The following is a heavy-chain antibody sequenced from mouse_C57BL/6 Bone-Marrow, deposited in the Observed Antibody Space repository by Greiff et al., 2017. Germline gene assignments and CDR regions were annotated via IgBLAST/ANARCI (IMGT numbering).Heavy chain of an antibody. J-gene: IGHJ1*03. Sequence: QVQLQQPGAELVKPGASVKMSCKASGYTFTSYWITWVKQRPGQGLEWSGDIYPGSGSTNYNEKFKSKATLTVDTSSSTAYMQLSSLTSEDSAVYYCARYGYYNWYFDVWGTGTTVTVSS. CDR2: IYPGSGST. D-gene: IGHD2-3*01. CDR3: ARYGYYNWYFDV. CDR1: GYTFTSYW. V-gene: IGHV1-55*01.